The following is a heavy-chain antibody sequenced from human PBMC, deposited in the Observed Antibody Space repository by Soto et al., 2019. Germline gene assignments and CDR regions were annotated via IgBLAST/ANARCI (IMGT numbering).Heavy chain of an antibody. CDR2: IWYDGSNK. J-gene: IGHJ4*02. Sequence: PGGSLRLSCAASGFTFSSYGMHWVRQAPGKGLEWVAVIWYDGSNKYYADSVKGRFTISRDNSKNTLYLQMNSLRAEDTAVYYCALRSMAVVPEYWGQGTLVTVSS. V-gene: IGHV3-33*01. CDR1: GFTFSSYG. CDR3: ALRSMAVVPEY. D-gene: IGHD3-22*01.